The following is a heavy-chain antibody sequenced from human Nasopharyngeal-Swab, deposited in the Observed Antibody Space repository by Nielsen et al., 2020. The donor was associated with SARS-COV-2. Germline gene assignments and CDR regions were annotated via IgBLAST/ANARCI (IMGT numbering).Heavy chain of an antibody. CDR3: AKTRGYDFWSGLTGY. Sequence: GESLKISCAASGFTFSSYGMHWVRQAPGKGLEWVAVISYDGSNKYYADSVKGRFTISRDNSKNTLYLQMNSLRAEDTAVYYCAKTRGYDFWSGLTGYWGQGTLVTASS. CDR2: ISYDGSNK. J-gene: IGHJ4*02. V-gene: IGHV3-30*18. D-gene: IGHD3-3*01. CDR1: GFTFSSYG.